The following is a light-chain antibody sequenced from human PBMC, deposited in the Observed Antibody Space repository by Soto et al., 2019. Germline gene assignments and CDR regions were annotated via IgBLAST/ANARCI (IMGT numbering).Light chain of an antibody. CDR1: QSISSS. Sequence: DIQMTQSPSSLSPSVGDRVTITCRASQSISSSLTWYQRKPGKAPTLLIYAASSLQSGVPSRFSGTGSGTDFTLTISSLQREDFASYYCQQSYGTPYTFGQGTKLEIK. V-gene: IGKV1-39*01. CDR2: AAS. CDR3: QQSYGTPYT. J-gene: IGKJ2*01.